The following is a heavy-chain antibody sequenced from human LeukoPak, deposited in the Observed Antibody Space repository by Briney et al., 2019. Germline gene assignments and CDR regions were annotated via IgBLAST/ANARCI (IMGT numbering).Heavy chain of an antibody. J-gene: IGHJ6*03. CDR3: ARDPDGWFGYMDV. D-gene: IGHD3-10*01. CDR1: GFTFDDYG. Sequence: PGGSLRLSCAASGFTFDDYGMSWVRQAPGKGLEWVSGVNWNGGSTGYADSVKGRFTISRDNAKNSLYLQMNSLRAEDTALYYCARDPDGWFGYMDVWGKGTTVTVSS. CDR2: VNWNGGST. V-gene: IGHV3-20*04.